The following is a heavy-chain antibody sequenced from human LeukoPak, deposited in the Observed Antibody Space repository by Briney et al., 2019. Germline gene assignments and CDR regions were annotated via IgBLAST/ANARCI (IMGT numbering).Heavy chain of an antibody. CDR2: IYPGDSDT. V-gene: IGHV5-51*01. D-gene: IGHD6-6*01. Sequence: EESLKISCKGSGYSFTTYWIGWVRQMPEEGLEWMGIIYPGDSDTRYSPSFQGQVTISADKSISTAYLQWSSLKASDTAMYFCARRIAALSYFDFWGQGTLVTVSS. J-gene: IGHJ4*02. CDR1: GYSFTTYW. CDR3: ARRIAALSYFDF.